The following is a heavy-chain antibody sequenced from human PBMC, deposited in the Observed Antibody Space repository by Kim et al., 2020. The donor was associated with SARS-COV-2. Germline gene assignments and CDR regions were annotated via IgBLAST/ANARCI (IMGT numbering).Heavy chain of an antibody. CDR2: TKNDGSDK. CDR3: ARHVVGARAVDY. Sequence: GGSLRLSCAASGFTFRTYWMTWVRQSPGKGLEWVANTKNDGSDKYYVDSVKGRFTISRDNAKNSLFLQMNSLRAEDTAVYYCARHVVGARAVDYWGQGTLVTVSS. V-gene: IGHV3-7*01. CDR1: GFTFRTYW. J-gene: IGHJ4*02. D-gene: IGHD1-26*01.